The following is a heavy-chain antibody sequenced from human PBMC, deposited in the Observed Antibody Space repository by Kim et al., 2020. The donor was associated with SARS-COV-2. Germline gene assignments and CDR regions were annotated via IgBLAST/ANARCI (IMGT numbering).Heavy chain of an antibody. Sequence: NEYYADTVKGRFTISRDNSKNTLYLQMNSLRAEDTAVYYCANSVLRYFDYWGQGTLVTVSS. V-gene: IGHV3-30-3*02. J-gene: IGHJ4*02. CDR2: NE. CDR3: ANSVLRYFDY. D-gene: IGHD3-9*01.